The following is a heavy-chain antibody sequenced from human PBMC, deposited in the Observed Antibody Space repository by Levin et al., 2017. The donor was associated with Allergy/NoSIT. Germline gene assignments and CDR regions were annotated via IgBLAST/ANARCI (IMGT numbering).Heavy chain of an antibody. CDR3: AKDDFLFSFNYYDSSGYYHDY. CDR1: GFTFSSYA. Sequence: TGGSLRLSCAASGFTFSSYAMSWVRQAPGKGLEWVSAISGSGGSTYYADSVKGRFTISRDNSKNTLYLQMNSLRAEDTAVYYCAKDDFLFSFNYYDSSGYYHDYWGQGTLVTVSS. CDR2: ISGSGGST. D-gene: IGHD3-22*01. J-gene: IGHJ4*02. V-gene: IGHV3-23*01.